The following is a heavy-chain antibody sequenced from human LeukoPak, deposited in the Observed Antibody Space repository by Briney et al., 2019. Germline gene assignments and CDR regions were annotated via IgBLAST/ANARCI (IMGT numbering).Heavy chain of an antibody. D-gene: IGHD6-19*01. V-gene: IGHV3-23*01. J-gene: IGHJ4*02. Sequence: GGSLRLSCAASGFTFSSYAMSWVRQAPGKGLEWVSAISGSGTSTYYADSVKGRFTISRDNPKNTLYLQMNSQRAEDTALYYCAKDRGIVVAARFGDYWGQGTLVTVSS. CDR2: ISGSGTST. CDR3: AKDRGIVVAARFGDY. CDR1: GFTFSSYA.